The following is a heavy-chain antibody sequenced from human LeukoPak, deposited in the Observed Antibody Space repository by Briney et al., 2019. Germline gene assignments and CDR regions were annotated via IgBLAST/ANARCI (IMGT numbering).Heavy chain of an antibody. Sequence: ASVKVSCKVSVYTLTELSMHWVRQAPGKGGEWVGGVDPEDGETIYGQKFQGRVTMTEDTSTDTAYMELSSLRSEDTAVYYCATMYYDILTGYYKWYYFDYWGQGTLVTVSS. V-gene: IGHV1-24*01. CDR3: ATMYYDILTGYYKWYYFDY. D-gene: IGHD3-9*01. CDR2: VDPEDGET. CDR1: VYTLTELS. J-gene: IGHJ4*02.